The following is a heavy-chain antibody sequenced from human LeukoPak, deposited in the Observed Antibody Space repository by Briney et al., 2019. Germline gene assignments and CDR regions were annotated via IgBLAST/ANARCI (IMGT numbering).Heavy chain of an antibody. Sequence: PSETLSLTCAVYGGSFSGYYWSWIRQPPGKGLEWIGEINHSGSTNYNPSLKSRVTISVDTSKNQFSLKLSSVTAADTAVYYCAGTVRVVPAAIRLYYYGMDVWGQGTTVTVSS. CDR2: INHSGST. D-gene: IGHD2-2*02. CDR1: GGSFSGYY. CDR3: AGTVRVVPAAIRLYYYGMDV. V-gene: IGHV4-34*01. J-gene: IGHJ6*02.